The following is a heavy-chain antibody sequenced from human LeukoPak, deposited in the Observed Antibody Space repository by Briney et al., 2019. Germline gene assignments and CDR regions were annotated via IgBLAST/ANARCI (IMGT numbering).Heavy chain of an antibody. CDR1: GFTFSSYA. CDR2: ISGSGGST. J-gene: IGHJ5*02. D-gene: IGHD6-19*01. Sequence: PGGSLRLSRAASGFTFSSYAMSWVRQAPGKGLEWVPAISGSGGSTYYADSVKGRFTISRDNSKNTLYLQMNSLRAEDTAVYYCAKDRYSSGWKNWFDPWGQGTLVTVSS. CDR3: AKDRYSSGWKNWFDP. V-gene: IGHV3-23*01.